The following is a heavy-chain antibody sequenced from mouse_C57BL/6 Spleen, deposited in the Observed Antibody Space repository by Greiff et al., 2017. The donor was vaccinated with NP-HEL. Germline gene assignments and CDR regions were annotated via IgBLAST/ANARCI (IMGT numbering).Heavy chain of an antibody. CDR3: ARGEISAGAMDY. J-gene: IGHJ4*01. Sequence: QVQLQQSGAELVRPGTSVKVSCKASGYAFTNYLIEWVKQRPGQGLEWIGVINPGRGGTNYNEKFKGKATLTADKSSSTAYMQLSSLTSVDSAVYFCARGEISAGAMDYWGQGTSVTVSS. V-gene: IGHV1-54*01. CDR2: INPGRGGT. CDR1: GYAFTNYL.